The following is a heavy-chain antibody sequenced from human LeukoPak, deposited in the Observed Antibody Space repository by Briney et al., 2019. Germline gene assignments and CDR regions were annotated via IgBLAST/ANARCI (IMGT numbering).Heavy chain of an antibody. CDR2: TYYRSKWFD. J-gene: IGHJ5*02. CDR3: ARHGWGSAGWFDP. CDR1: GDSVSSNSAA. D-gene: IGHD7-27*01. V-gene: IGHV6-1*01. Sequence: LSQTLSLTCAISGDSVSSNSAAWNWLRQSPSRGLEWLGRTYYRSKWFDDYAVSVKSRITINPDTSKNQFSLQLNSVTPEDTAVYYCARHGWGSAGWFDPWGQGTLVTVSS.